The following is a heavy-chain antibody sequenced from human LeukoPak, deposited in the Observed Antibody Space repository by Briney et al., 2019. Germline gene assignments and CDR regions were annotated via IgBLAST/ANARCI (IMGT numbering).Heavy chain of an antibody. Sequence: GGSLRLSCAASGFTFSSYAMSWVRQAPGKGLEWVAVVSSDGINKYYADSVKGRFTISRDNSKNTLYLQMNSLRAEDTAVYYCARVSDGSDFGDYWGQGTLVTVSS. V-gene: IGHV3-30-3*01. D-gene: IGHD2-15*01. CDR1: GFTFSSYA. CDR2: VSSDGINK. J-gene: IGHJ4*02. CDR3: ARVSDGSDFGDY.